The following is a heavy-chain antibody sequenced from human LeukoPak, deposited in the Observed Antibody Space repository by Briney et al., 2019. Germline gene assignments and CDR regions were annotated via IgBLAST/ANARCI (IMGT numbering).Heavy chain of an antibody. CDR1: GFTFSSYS. D-gene: IGHD2-15*01. V-gene: IGHV3-21*01. CDR2: ISSSSSKI. CDR3: ARGRISLAGPFDY. Sequence: GGSLRLSCAASGFTFSSYSMNWVRQAPGKGLEWVSSISSSSSKIYYADSVRGRFTISRDNAKNSLYLQMNSLRAEDTAVYYCARGRISLAGPFDYWGQGTLVTVSS. J-gene: IGHJ4*02.